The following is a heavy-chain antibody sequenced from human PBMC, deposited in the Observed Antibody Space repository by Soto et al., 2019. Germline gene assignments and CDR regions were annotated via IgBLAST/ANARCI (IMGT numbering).Heavy chain of an antibody. V-gene: IGHV3-23*01. J-gene: IGHJ6*02. CDR1: GFTFSSYA. D-gene: IGHD2-2*01. CDR2: ISGSGGST. CDR3: AKGGRTSNRDRTYYYYGMDV. Sequence: SLRLSCAASGFTFSSYAMSWVRQAPGKGLEWVSAISGSGGSTYYADSVKGRFTISRDNSKNTLYLQMNSLRAEDTAVYYCAKGGRTSNRDRTYYYYGMDVWGQGTTVTVSS.